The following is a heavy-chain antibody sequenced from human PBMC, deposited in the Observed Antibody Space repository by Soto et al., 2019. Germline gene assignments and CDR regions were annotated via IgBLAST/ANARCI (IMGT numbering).Heavy chain of an antibody. CDR2: IYYGGST. CDR3: VRGIGGYFHY. D-gene: IGHD3-3*01. V-gene: IGHV4-31*03. CDR1: GGSISSGGHY. Sequence: QVQLQESGPGLVKSSQTLSLTCTVSGGSISSGGHYWSWIRQHPGKGLEWIGYIYYGGSTYYNPSLKSRITISVDTSKNQFSLKLSSVTAADTAVYYCVRGIGGYFHYWGQGSLVTVSS. J-gene: IGHJ4*02.